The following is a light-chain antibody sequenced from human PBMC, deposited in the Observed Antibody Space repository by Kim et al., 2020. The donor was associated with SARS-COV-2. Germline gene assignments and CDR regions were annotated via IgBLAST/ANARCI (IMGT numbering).Light chain of an antibody. V-gene: IGKV3-15*01. CDR1: QSVSSN. CDR2: GAS. Sequence: VSPEERATLSCRASQSVSSNLAWYQQKPGQAPRLPIYGASTRATGIPARFRGSGSGTEFTLTISSLQSEDFAVYYCQQHNNWPPTFGQGTKVDIK. J-gene: IGKJ1*01. CDR3: QQHNNWPPT.